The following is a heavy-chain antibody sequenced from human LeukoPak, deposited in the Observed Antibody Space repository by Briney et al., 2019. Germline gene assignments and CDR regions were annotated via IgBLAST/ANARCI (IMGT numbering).Heavy chain of an antibody. V-gene: IGHV3-48*01. J-gene: IGHJ3*02. CDR1: GFTFSSYS. CDR2: ISSSSSTI. CDR3: ARDRKICSSTSCPLDAFDI. Sequence: PGGSLRLSCAASGFTFSSYSMNWVRQAPGKGLEWVSYISSSSSTIYYADSVKGRFTISRDNAKNSLYLQMNSLRAEDTAVYYCARDRKICSSTSCPLDAFDIWGQGTMVTVSS. D-gene: IGHD2-2*01.